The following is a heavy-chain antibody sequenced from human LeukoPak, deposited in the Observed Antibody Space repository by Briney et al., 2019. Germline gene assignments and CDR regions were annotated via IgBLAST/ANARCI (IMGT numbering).Heavy chain of an antibody. V-gene: IGHV4-38-2*02. CDR3: ARDSTSLTAVPGRWFDP. D-gene: IGHD2-2*01. J-gene: IGHJ5*02. Sequence: KASETLSLTCAVTGNSISSSYYWGWIRQPPGKGLEWIGSIYHTGSTYYNPSLKSRVTISVDTSKNQYSLKLSSVTAADTAVYYCARDSTSLTAVPGRWFDPWGQGTLVTVSS. CDR1: GNSISSSYY. CDR2: IYHTGST.